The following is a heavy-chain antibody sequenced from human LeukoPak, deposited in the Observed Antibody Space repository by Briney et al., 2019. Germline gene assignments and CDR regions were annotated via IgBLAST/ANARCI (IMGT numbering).Heavy chain of an antibody. V-gene: IGHV1-69*04. CDR2: IIPILGIA. D-gene: IGHD4-17*01. CDR3: AREPNDYGDYFYHH. Sequence: SVKVSCKASGGTFSSYAISWVRQAPGQGLEWMGRIIPILGIANYAQKFQGRVTITADKSTSTAYMELSSLRSEDTAVYCCAREPNDYGDYFYHHWGQGTLVTVSS. J-gene: IGHJ4*02. CDR1: GGTFSSYA.